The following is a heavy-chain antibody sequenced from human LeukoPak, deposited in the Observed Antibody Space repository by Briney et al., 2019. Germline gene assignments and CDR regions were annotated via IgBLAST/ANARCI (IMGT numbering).Heavy chain of an antibody. J-gene: IGHJ4*02. Sequence: SVKVSCKASGGTFSSYAISWVRQAPGQGLEWMGRIIPIFGIANYAQKFQGRVTITADKSTSTAYMELSSLRSEDTAVYYCARVPTYDSSGYYYDYRGQGTLVTVSS. CDR2: IIPIFGIA. CDR3: ARVPTYDSSGYYYDY. V-gene: IGHV1-69*04. D-gene: IGHD3-22*01. CDR1: GGTFSSYA.